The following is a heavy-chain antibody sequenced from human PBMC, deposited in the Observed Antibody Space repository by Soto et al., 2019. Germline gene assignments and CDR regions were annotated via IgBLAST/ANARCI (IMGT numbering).Heavy chain of an antibody. CDR1: GFTFSSSA. D-gene: IGHD6-13*01. J-gene: IGHJ4*02. CDR2: ISGSGGTP. V-gene: IGHV3-23*01. CDR3: AMGLAAAGTLDY. Sequence: PGGSLRLSCAASGFTFSSSAMSWVRQPPGRGLEWVSLISGSGGTPYYADSVKGRFTISRDNSKNTVYLVLNSLRAEGTAIYYCAMGLAAAGTLDYWGQGTLVTVSS.